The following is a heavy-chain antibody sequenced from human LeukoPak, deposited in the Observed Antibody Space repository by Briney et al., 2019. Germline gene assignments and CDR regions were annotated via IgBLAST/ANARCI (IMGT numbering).Heavy chain of an antibody. Sequence: SETLSLTWTVSGASFSNDYWSWVRQAPGKGLEWIGYIYHNGRTNYSPSLKSRITMSIDTSQNQFSLKLTSVTAADTAVYYCARASEGIGYFDTWGRGSLVTVSS. D-gene: IGHD3-3*01. V-gene: IGHV4-59*01. CDR1: GASFSNDY. CDR2: IYHNGRT. CDR3: ARASEGIGYFDT. J-gene: IGHJ4*02.